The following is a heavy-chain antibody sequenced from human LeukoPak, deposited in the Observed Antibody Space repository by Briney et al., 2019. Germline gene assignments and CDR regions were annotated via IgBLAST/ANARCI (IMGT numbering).Heavy chain of an antibody. Sequence: GGSLRLSCAASGFTFSSYEMNWVRQAPGKGLGWVSYISSSGSTIYYADSVKGRFTISRDNSKNTLYLQMNSLRAEDAAVYYCAKAPLGRCTGAICYSFDYWGQGTLVTVSS. CDR1: GFTFSSYE. CDR3: AKAPLGRCTGAICYSFDY. V-gene: IGHV3-48*03. J-gene: IGHJ4*02. D-gene: IGHD2-8*02. CDR2: ISSSGSTI.